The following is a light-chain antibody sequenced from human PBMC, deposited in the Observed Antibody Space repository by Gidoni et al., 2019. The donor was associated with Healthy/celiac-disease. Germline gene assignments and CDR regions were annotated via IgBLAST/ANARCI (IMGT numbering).Light chain of an antibody. CDR2: KAS. CDR3: QQYNSYSS. J-gene: IGKJ2*03. Sequence: DIQMTQSPSTLSASVGDRVTITCRASQSISSWLAWYQQKPGKAPKLLIYKASILESGVPSRFSGSGSGTEFTLTLSSLQPDDFATYYCQQYNSYSSFGQGTKLEIK. CDR1: QSISSW. V-gene: IGKV1-5*03.